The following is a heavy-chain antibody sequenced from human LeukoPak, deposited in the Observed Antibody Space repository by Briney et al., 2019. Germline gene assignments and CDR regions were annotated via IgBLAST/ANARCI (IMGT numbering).Heavy chain of an antibody. D-gene: IGHD2/OR15-2a*01. CDR3: ARDSISAALFDL. CDR1: GFTFSSYA. CDR2: ITNSGSTI. J-gene: IGHJ5*02. V-gene: IGHV3-48*02. Sequence: PGGSLRLSCAASGFTFSSYAMNWVRQAPRKRPECISYITNSGSTIYYADSVKGRFTISRDNAKNSLVLQMNSLRDEDSAVYYCARDSISAALFDLWGQGTLITVSS.